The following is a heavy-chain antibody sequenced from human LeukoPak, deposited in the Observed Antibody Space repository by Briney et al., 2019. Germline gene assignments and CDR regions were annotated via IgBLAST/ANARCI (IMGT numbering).Heavy chain of an antibody. CDR3: AKMDHHDAFDI. J-gene: IGHJ3*02. Sequence: GGSLRLSCAASGFTFNTYSMNWARQAPGKGLEWVSSIDRSSGYMFYADSVKGRFTISRDNSKNTLYLQMNSLRAEDTAVYYCAKMDHHDAFDIWGQGTMVTVSS. CDR1: GFTFNTYS. V-gene: IGHV3-21*01. CDR2: IDRSSGYM. D-gene: IGHD2-2*03.